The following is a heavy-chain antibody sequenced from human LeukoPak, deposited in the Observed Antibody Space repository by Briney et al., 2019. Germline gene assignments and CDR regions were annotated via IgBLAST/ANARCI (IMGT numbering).Heavy chain of an antibody. CDR1: GGTFSSYA. CDR2: IIPIFGTA. J-gene: IGHJ4*02. CDR3: ASFPQRDHGVCCSFDY. D-gene: IGHD2-8*01. V-gene: IGHV1-69*05. Sequence: GSSVKVSCKASGGTFSSYAISWVRQAPGQGLEWMGGIIPIFGTANYAQKFQGRVTITTDESTSTAYMELSSLRSEDTAVYYCASFPQRDHGVCCSFDYWGQGTLVTVSS.